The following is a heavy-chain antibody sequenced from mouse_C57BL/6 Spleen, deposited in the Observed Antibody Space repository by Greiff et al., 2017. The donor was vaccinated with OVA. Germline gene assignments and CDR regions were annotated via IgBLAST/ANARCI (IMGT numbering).Heavy chain of an antibody. CDR3: ASEAMDY. CDR2: ISNGGGST. Sequence: EVQRVESGGGLVQPGGSLKLSCAASGFTFSDYYMYWVRQTPEKRLEWVAYISNGGGSTYYPDTVKGRFTISRDNAKNTLYLQMSRLKSEDTAMYYCASEAMDYWGQGTSVTVSS. CDR1: GFTFSDYY. V-gene: IGHV5-12*01. J-gene: IGHJ4*01.